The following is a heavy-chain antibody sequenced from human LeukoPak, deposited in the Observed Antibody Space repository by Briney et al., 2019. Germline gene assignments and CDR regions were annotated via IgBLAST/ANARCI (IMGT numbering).Heavy chain of an antibody. D-gene: IGHD3-22*01. CDR3: ARSPGRYYYDSSGLDY. J-gene: IGHJ4*02. CDR1: GGTFSSYA. Sequence: SVKVSCKASGGTFSSYAISWVRQAPGQGLEWMGGIIPIFGTANYAQKFQGRVTITADESTSTAYMGLSSLRSEDTAVYYCARSPGRYYYDSSGLDYWGQGTLVTVSS. V-gene: IGHV1-69*13. CDR2: IIPIFGTA.